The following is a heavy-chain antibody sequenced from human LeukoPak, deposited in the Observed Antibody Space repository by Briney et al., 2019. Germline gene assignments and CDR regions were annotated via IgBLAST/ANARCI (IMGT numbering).Heavy chain of an antibody. D-gene: IGHD6-13*01. CDR3: AAADTVDY. CDR2: INHSGST. J-gene: IGHJ4*02. CDR1: GGSFSGYY. Sequence: KPSETRSLTCAVYGGSFSGYYWIWIRQPPGKGLEWIGEINHSGSTNYNPSLKSRVTISVDTSKNQFSLKLSSVTAADTAVYYCAAADTVDYWGQGTLVTVSS. V-gene: IGHV4-34*01.